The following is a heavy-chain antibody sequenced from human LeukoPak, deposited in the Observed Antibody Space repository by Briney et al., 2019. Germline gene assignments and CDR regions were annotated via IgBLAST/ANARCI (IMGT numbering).Heavy chain of an antibody. V-gene: IGHV4-59*01. CDR1: GGSISSYY. CDR3: AREVNGYFDY. CDR2: IYYSGST. D-gene: IGHD2-8*01. J-gene: IGHJ4*02. Sequence: KPSETLSLTCTVSGGSISSYYWSWIRQPPGKGLEWIGYIYYSGSTNYNPSLKSRVTISVDTSKNQFSLELSSVTAADTAVYYCAREVNGYFDYWGQGTLVTVSS.